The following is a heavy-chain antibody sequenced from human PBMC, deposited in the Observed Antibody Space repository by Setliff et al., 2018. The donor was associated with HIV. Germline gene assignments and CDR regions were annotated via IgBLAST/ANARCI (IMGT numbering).Heavy chain of an antibody. CDR3: ARSRGRWQLVIYY. CDR1: GDSISSGSSY. V-gene: IGHV4-61*02. D-gene: IGHD6-6*01. J-gene: IGHJ4*02. Sequence: LSLTCSVSGDSISSGSSYWSWIRQPAGKGLEWIGRIYTSGSTNYNPSLKSRVTISVDTSKNQFSLKLSSVTAADTAVYYCARSRGRWQLVIYYWGQGTLVTVSS. CDR2: IYTSGST.